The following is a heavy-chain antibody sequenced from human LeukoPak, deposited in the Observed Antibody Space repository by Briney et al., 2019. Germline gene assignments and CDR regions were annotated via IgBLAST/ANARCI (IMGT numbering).Heavy chain of an antibody. Sequence: SETLSLTCTVPGGSISSYYWSWIRQPPGKGLEWIGYIYYSGSTNYNPSLKGRVTISVDTSKNQFSLKLSSVTAADTAVYYCARNYGLFDYWGQGTLVTVSS. CDR1: GGSISSYY. D-gene: IGHD3-10*01. J-gene: IGHJ4*02. CDR3: ARNYGLFDY. V-gene: IGHV4-59*08. CDR2: IYYSGST.